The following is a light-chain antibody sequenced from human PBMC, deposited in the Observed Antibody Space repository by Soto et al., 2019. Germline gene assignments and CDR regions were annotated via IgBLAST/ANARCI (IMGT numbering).Light chain of an antibody. CDR3: QVWDTGNDHVV. Sequence: SYELTQPPSVSVAPGQTARITCGGNNIKSKSVHWYQQRPGQAPVLVVHDDSDRPSGIPERFSGSNSENTATLSITRVEAVDEADYYCQVWDTGNDHVVFGGGTKVTVL. V-gene: IGLV3-21*02. CDR2: DDS. J-gene: IGLJ2*01. CDR1: NIKSKS.